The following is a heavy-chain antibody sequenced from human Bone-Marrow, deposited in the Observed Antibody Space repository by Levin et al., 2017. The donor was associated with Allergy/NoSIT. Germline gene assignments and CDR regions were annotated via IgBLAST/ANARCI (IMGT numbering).Heavy chain of an antibody. Sequence: PGGSLRLSCAASGFTFSSKAMSWVRQAPGKGPDWVSTMSDSGGSTYYADSVKGRFTISRDNSKNTLYLQMNSLRAEDTAVYYCAKEGSSGHYWYFDLWGRGTLVTVSS. D-gene: IGHD6-19*01. V-gene: IGHV3-23*01. CDR3: AKEGSSGHYWYFDL. CDR1: GFTFSSKA. CDR2: MSDSGGST. J-gene: IGHJ2*01.